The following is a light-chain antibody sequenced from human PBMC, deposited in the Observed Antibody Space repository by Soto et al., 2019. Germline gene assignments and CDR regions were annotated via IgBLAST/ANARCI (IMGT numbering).Light chain of an antibody. CDR3: QQYGSSPGT. CDR1: QSVSSSY. J-gene: IGKJ1*01. CDR2: GAS. Sequence: ERVLTQSPGTLSLSPGERATLSFRASQSVSSSYLAWYQQKPGQAPRLLIYGASSRATGIPDRFSGSGSGTDFTLTISRLEPEDFAVYYCQQYGSSPGTFGQGTKVDIK. V-gene: IGKV3-20*01.